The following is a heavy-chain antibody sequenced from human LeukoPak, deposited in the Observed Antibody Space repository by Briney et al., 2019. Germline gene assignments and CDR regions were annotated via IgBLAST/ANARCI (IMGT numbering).Heavy chain of an antibody. V-gene: IGHV1-46*01. D-gene: IGHD6-19*01. CDR2: INPSGGST. Sequence: ASVKVSCKASGYTFTSYYMHWVRQAPGQGLEWMGIINPSGGSTSYAQKFQGRVTMTRDTSTSTVYMELSSLRSEDTAVYYCAKRGYTSGWYETWFDPWGQGTLVTVSS. CDR3: AKRGYTSGWYETWFDP. CDR1: GYTFTSYY. J-gene: IGHJ5*02.